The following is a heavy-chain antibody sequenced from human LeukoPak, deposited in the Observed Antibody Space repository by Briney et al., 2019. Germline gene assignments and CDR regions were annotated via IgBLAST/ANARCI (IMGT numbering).Heavy chain of an antibody. Sequence: GGSLRLSCAASGFTFNKAWMSWVRQAPGKGLEWVGRIKSKTDDGTTDYAAPVKGRFTISRDDLKETLYLQMNSLKTEDTAVYYCTTGYSNYLRYYYFYTDVWGKGTTVTVSS. J-gene: IGHJ6*03. V-gene: IGHV3-15*01. CDR1: GFTFNKAW. CDR2: IKSKTDDGTT. CDR3: TTGYSNYLRYYYFYTDV. D-gene: IGHD4-11*01.